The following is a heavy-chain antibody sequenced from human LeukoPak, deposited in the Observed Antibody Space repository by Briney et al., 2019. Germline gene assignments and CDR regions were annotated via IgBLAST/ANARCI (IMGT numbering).Heavy chain of an antibody. V-gene: IGHV3-23*01. Sequence: GGSLRLSCAASGFTFSSYAMSWVRQAPGKGLEWVSGISGSGGSTYYADSVKGRFTISRDNSKNTLYLQMNSLRAEDTAVYYCAKDRDFWSGYSGFDPWGQGTLVTVSS. D-gene: IGHD3-3*01. CDR3: AKDRDFWSGYSGFDP. J-gene: IGHJ5*02. CDR2: ISGSGGST. CDR1: GFTFSSYA.